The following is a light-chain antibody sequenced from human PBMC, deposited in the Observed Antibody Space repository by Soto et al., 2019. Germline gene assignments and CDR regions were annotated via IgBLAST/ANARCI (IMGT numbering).Light chain of an antibody. CDR1: LSIDRW. J-gene: IGKJ4*01. CDR3: QQYFSYPLT. Sequence: DIQMTQSPSTLSASVGDRVTITCRASLSIDRWMAWYQQKPGQAPNVLISKAWNLEIGVPSRFSGSGSGTDFTLTITSLQPDDFATYYCQQYFSYPLTFGGGTKVESK. V-gene: IGKV1-5*03. CDR2: KAW.